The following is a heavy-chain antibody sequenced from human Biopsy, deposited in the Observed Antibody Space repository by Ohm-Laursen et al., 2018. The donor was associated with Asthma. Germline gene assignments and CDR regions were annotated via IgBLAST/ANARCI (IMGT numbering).Heavy chain of an antibody. D-gene: IGHD3-3*01. Sequence: SLRLSCAASGFTFSTYSMSWVRQAPGKGLEWVSLISSSSSYIYYANSVKGRFTISRDNAENLLFLQMNSLRAEDTAVYYCARTFHFWSPYHAEHYQLWGQGTLVTVSS. CDR2: ISSSSSYI. V-gene: IGHV3-21*06. CDR3: ARTFHFWSPYHAEHYQL. J-gene: IGHJ1*01. CDR1: GFTFSTYS.